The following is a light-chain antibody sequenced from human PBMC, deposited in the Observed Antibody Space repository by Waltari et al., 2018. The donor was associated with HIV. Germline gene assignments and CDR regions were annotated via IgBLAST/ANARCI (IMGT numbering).Light chain of an antibody. CDR2: EVN. Sequence: QSALTQPPSASGSLGQSVTISCTGRSRDVGRYDYVSWYQQHPGKPPKTLIFEVNKRPSGVPDRFSGSKSGNTASLTVSGLQAEDEAEYSCSSYAGINPVIFGGGTTLTVL. CDR1: SRDVGRYDY. CDR3: SSYAGINPVI. J-gene: IGLJ2*01. V-gene: IGLV2-8*01.